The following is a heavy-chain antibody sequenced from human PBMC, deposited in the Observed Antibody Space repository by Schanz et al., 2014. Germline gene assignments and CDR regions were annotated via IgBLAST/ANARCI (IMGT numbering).Heavy chain of an antibody. D-gene: IGHD2-15*01. Sequence: VQLLESGGGLVQPGGSLRLSCSASGFTFSIYAMHWVRQAPGKGLEYVSAISHDGYSTYYADSVKGRFTISRDNAKNSLYLQMNSLRTEDTAVYYCARLDPYCRSGTCSRAFDFWGQGTLVTVSS. CDR2: ISHDGYST. CDR3: ARLDPYCRSGTCSRAFDF. V-gene: IGHV3-64*04. CDR1: GFTFSIYA. J-gene: IGHJ4*02.